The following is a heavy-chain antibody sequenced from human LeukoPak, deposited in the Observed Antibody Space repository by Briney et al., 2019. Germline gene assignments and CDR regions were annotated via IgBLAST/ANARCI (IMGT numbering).Heavy chain of an antibody. D-gene: IGHD3-22*01. CDR1: GYNFTSYW. Sequence: GESLKISCKGSGYNFTSYWIGWVRQMPGKGLEWMGIIYPGDSDTRYSPSFQGQVTISADKSISTAYLQWSSLKASDTAMYYCARLFPSYYYDSSGSERDYWGQGTLVTVSS. J-gene: IGHJ4*02. CDR2: IYPGDSDT. CDR3: ARLFPSYYYDSSGSERDY. V-gene: IGHV5-51*01.